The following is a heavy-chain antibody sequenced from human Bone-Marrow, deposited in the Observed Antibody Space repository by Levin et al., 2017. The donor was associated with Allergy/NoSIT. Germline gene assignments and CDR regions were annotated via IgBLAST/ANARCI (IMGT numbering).Heavy chain of an antibody. J-gene: IGHJ5*01. V-gene: IGHV3-30*18. D-gene: IGHD5-12*01. CDR3: AKDEGNSGYFGGDS. CDR2: ISYDESKK. CDR1: GFTLIDYA. Sequence: GGSLRLSCTASGFTLIDYAMHWVRQAPGKGLEWVAFISYDESKKNYGDSVKGRFTISRDTAKNKLYLQMNSLRSDDTAVYYCAKDEGNSGYFGGDSWGQGTLVTVSS.